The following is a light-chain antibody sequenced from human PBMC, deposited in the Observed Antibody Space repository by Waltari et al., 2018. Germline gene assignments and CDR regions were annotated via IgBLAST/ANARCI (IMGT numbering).Light chain of an antibody. CDR2: FGS. CDR1: QSLLHRNGYNY. CDR3: MQPLQTPFT. J-gene: IGKJ4*01. Sequence: DIVLTQSPLSLPVTPGEPASISCRSSQSLLHRNGYNYMEWDLQKPGQSPQLLIYFGSTRASGVPDRFSCSGSGTDFTLNISRVEAEDVGVYYCMQPLQTPFTFGGGTKVEIK. V-gene: IGKV2-28*01.